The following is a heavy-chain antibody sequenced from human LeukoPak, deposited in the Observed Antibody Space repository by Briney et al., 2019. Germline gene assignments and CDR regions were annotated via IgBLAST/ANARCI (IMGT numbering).Heavy chain of an antibody. D-gene: IGHD3-9*01. V-gene: IGHV3-74*01. Sequence: GGSLRLSCAASGYTFSSYWMHWVRQAPGKGLVWVSRINSDGSSTSYADSVKGRFTISRDNAKNTLYLQMNSLRAEDTAVYYCAAGGGLRYFENWGQGTLVTVSS. J-gene: IGHJ4*02. CDR3: AAGGGLRYFEN. CDR2: INSDGSST. CDR1: GYTFSSYW.